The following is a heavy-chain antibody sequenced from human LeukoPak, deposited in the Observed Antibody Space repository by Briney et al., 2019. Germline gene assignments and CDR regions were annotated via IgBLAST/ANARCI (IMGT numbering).Heavy chain of an antibody. CDR2: IYYSGST. V-gene: IGHV4-39*01. Sequence: PSETLSLTCTVSGGSISSSSYYWGWIRQLPGKGLEWIGSIYYSGSTYYNPSLKSRVTISVDTSKNQFSLKLSSVTAADTAVYYCARHVPYYYDSSGFYNDYWGQGTLVTVSS. CDR3: ARHVPYYYDSSGFYNDY. D-gene: IGHD3-22*01. CDR1: GGSISSSSYY. J-gene: IGHJ4*02.